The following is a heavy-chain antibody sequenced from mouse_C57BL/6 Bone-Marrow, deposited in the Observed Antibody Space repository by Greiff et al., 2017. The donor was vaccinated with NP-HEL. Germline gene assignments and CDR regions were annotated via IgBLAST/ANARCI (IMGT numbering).Heavy chain of an antibody. V-gene: IGHV1-15*01. D-gene: IGHD1-1*01. J-gene: IGHJ3*01. CDR3: TRTDAYYCGSSYGWYAY. Sequence: VQLQESGAELVRPGASVTLSCKASGFTFTDYEMHWVQPTPVHGLEWIGSIGPGTGGIAYNQTFKGKAILTADNSTSTAFMELRSLTSEDCAVYYCTRTDAYYCGSSYGWYAYWGQGALVTVSA. CDR1: GFTFTDYE. CDR2: IGPGTGGI.